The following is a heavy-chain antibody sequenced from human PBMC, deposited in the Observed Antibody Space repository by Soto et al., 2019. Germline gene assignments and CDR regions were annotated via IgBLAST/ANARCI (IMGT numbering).Heavy chain of an antibody. CDR1: GYTFTSYA. CDR3: AREVVINDHFDY. D-gene: IGHD3-22*01. V-gene: IGHV1-3*01. J-gene: IGHJ4*02. CDR2: INAGNGNT. Sequence: QVQLVQSGAEVKKPGASVKVSCKASGYTFTSYAMHWVRQAPGQRLEWMGWINAGNGNTKYSQKFQGRVTINRDTSASTAYMELSSLRSEDTAVYYCAREVVINDHFDYWGQGTLVTVSS.